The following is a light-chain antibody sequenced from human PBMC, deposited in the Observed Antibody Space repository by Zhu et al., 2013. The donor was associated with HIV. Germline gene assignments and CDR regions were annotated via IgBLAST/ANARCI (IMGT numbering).Light chain of an antibody. CDR2: GAS. CDR3: QQYGSSPGT. J-gene: IGKJ1*01. CDR1: QSVSSSY. Sequence: EIVMTQSPGTLSLSPGERATLSCRASQSVSSSYLAWYQQKPGQAPRLLIYGASSRATGIPDRFSGSGSGTDFTLKISRLEPEDFAVYYCQQYGSSPGTFGQGTNGGNQT. V-gene: IGKV3-20*01.